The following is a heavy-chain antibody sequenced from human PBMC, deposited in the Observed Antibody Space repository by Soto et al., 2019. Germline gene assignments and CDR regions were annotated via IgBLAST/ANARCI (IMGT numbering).Heavy chain of an antibody. D-gene: IGHD3-9*01. CDR3: ARDRRIKNYDILTGYLD. CDR2: ISSSSSTI. V-gene: IGHV3-48*01. CDR1: GFTFSSYS. J-gene: IGHJ4*02. Sequence: VQLVESGGGLVQPGGSLRLSCAASGFTFSSYSMNWVRQAPGKGLEWVSYISSSSSTIYYADSVKGRFTISRDNAKNSLYLQMNSLRAEDTAVYYCARDRRIKNYDILTGYLDWGQGTLVTVSS.